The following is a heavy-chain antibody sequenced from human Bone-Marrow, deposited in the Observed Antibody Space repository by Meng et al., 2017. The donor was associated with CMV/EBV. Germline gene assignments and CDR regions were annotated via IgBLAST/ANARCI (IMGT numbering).Heavy chain of an antibody. CDR1: GFTFSSYA. J-gene: IGHJ6*02. CDR3: ASRYCSSTSCQPYYYYYGMEV. V-gene: IGHV3-23*03. Sequence: GGSLRLSCAASGFTFSSYAMSWVRQAPGKGLEWVSVIYSGGSSTYYADSVKGRFTISRDNSKNTLYLQMNSLRAEDTAVYYCASRYCSSTSCQPYYYYYGMEVWGQWTTVHVSS. D-gene: IGHD2-2*01. CDR2: IYSGGSST.